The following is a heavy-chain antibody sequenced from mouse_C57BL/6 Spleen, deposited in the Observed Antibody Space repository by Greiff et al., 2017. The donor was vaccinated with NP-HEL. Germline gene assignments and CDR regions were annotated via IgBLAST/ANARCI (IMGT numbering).Heavy chain of an antibody. J-gene: IGHJ1*03. V-gene: IGHV1-69*01. Sequence: QVQLKESGAELVMPGASVKLSCKTSGYTFISYWMHWVKQRPGQGLEWIGEIDPSDSYTNYNQKFKGKSTLTVDKSSSTAYMQLSSLTSEDSAVYYCARVDGNGYGYFDVWGTGTTVTVSS. CDR2: IDPSDSYT. CDR1: GYTFISYW. D-gene: IGHD1-1*01. CDR3: ARVDGNGYGYFDV.